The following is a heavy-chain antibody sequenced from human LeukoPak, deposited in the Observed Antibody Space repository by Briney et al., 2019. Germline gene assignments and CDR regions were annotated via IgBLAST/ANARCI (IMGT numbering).Heavy chain of an antibody. CDR1: GYSFTSYG. Sequence: ASVKVSCKASGYSFTSYGISWVRQAPGQGLEWMGWISANNVNTDYAQKFRGRVTMTRDTSTSTAYMELRSLRSDDTAVYYCARGSSGDYWGQGTLVTVSS. J-gene: IGHJ4*02. CDR2: ISANNVNT. CDR3: ARGSSGDY. D-gene: IGHD6-25*01. V-gene: IGHV1-18*01.